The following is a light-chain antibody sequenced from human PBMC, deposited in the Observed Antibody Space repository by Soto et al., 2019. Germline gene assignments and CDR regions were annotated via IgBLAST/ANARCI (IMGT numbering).Light chain of an antibody. J-gene: IGLJ1*01. CDR2: EVN. Sequence: QSVLTQPPSASGSPGQSVAISCTGTSSDVGGYNYVSWYQQHPGKAPKLMIYEVNKRPSGVPDRFSGSKSGASASLAISGLQSEDEATYYCATWDDNRKGVFGTGTKVTVL. CDR1: SSDVGGYNY. V-gene: IGLV2-8*01. CDR3: ATWDDNRKGV.